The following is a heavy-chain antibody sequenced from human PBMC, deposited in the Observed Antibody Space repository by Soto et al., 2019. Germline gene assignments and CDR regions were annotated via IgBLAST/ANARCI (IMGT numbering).Heavy chain of an antibody. D-gene: IGHD6-19*01. CDR1: GFTFSSYG. Sequence: QVQLVESGGGVVQPGRSLRLSCAASGFTFSSYGMHWVRQAPGKGLEWVAVISYDGSNKYYADSVKGRFTISRDNSKNTLYLQMNSLRAEDTAVYYCAKVPEPWLEMDYGMDVW. J-gene: IGHJ6*01. V-gene: IGHV3-30*18. CDR3: AKVPEPWLEMDYGMDV. CDR2: ISYDGSNK.